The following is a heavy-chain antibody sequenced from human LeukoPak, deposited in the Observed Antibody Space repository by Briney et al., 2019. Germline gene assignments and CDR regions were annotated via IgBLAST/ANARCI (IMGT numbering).Heavy chain of an antibody. D-gene: IGHD3-10*01. CDR2: IYYSGSA. Sequence: SETLSLTCTVSGGSINSYCWSWIRQPPSEGLEWIGYIYYSGSAKYNPSLKSRVTMSVDTSKNQFSLKLSSVTAADTAVYYCARSYGSGNYFEYWGQGTLVTVS. V-gene: IGHV4-59*01. J-gene: IGHJ4*02. CDR3: ARSYGSGNYFEY. CDR1: GGSINSYC.